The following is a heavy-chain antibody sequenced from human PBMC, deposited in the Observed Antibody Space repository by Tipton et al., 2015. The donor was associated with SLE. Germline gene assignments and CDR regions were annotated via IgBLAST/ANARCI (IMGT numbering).Heavy chain of an antibody. Sequence: SLRLSCAASGFTFSTYSMNWVRQAPGKGLEWVSSISSSSSYIYYADSVKGRFTISRDNAKNSLYLQMNSLRAEDTALYYCAKSPLGATDWYFDLWGRGTLVTVSS. CDR2: ISSSSSYI. D-gene: IGHD1-26*01. J-gene: IGHJ2*01. V-gene: IGHV3-21*04. CDR3: AKSPLGATDWYFDL. CDR1: GFTFSTYS.